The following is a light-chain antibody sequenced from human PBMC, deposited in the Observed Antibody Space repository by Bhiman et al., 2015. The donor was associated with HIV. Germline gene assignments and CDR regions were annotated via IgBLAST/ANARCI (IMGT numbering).Light chain of an antibody. CDR1: SSDVGGYNY. Sequence: QSALTQPASVSGSPGQSITISCTGTSSDVGGYNYVSWYQQHPGKAPKLMIYDVSKRPSGVSNRFSGSKSGNTASLTISGLQAEDEADYYCNSYTSSSSPYVFGSGTKVTVL. CDR2: DVS. V-gene: IGLV2-14*03. CDR3: NSYTSSSSPYV. J-gene: IGLJ1*01.